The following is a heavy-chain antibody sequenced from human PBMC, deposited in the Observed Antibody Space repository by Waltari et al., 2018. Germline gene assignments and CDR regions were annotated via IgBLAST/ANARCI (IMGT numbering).Heavy chain of an antibody. CDR1: GGSVSGYY. CDR3: ARRRGSSGLGVDY. CDR2: INHSGST. V-gene: IGHV4-34*01. D-gene: IGHD6-6*01. J-gene: IGHJ4*02. Sequence: QVQLQQWGAGLLKPSETLSLTCAVYGGSVSGYYWSWIRQPPGKGLEWIGEINHSGSTNYNPSLKSRVTISVDTSKNQFSLKLSSVTAADTAVYYCARRRGSSGLGVDYWGQGTLVTVSS.